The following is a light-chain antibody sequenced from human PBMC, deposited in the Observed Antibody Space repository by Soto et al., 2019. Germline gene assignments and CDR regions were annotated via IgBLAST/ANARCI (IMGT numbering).Light chain of an antibody. V-gene: IGLV1-44*01. CDR3: ATWDDTLNVWM. J-gene: IGLJ3*02. CDR2: YNN. CDR1: SSNIGSNT. Sequence: QLVLTQTPSASGTPGQRVTISCSGSSSNIGSNTVNWYQQLPSTAPKLLIYYNNQRPSGVPDRFSGSKSGTSASLAISGVQSEDEADYYCATWDDTLNVWMFGGGTQLTVL.